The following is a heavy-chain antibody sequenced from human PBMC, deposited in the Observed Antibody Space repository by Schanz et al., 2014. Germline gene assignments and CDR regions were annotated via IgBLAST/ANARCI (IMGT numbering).Heavy chain of an antibody. V-gene: IGHV1-18*01. CDR3: ARDRRFFDRDDLYYFDS. J-gene: IGHJ4*02. D-gene: IGHD3-3*01. Sequence: QVQLVQSGAEVKKPGASVKVSCKASGYTFTSYGISWVRQAPGQGLEWMGWISASNGNTKYPQKLQGRVTMTTDTSTNTAYMELTDLRSDDTAVYYCARDRRFFDRDDLYYFDSWGQGTLVTVSS. CDR1: GYTFTSYG. CDR2: ISASNGNT.